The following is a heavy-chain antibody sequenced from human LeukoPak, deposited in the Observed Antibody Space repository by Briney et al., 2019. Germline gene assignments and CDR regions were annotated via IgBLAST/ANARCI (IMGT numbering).Heavy chain of an antibody. CDR3: ARSRSTIDPMDY. CDR1: GGSLSGYY. Sequence: SETLSLTCAVYGGSLSGYYWSWIRQPPGKGLEWIGEINHSGSTNYNPSLKSRVTISVDTSKNQFSLHLNSVTPEDTAIYYCARSRSTIDPMDYWGQGTLVTVSP. V-gene: IGHV4-34*01. J-gene: IGHJ4*02. D-gene: IGHD2-2*01. CDR2: INHSGST.